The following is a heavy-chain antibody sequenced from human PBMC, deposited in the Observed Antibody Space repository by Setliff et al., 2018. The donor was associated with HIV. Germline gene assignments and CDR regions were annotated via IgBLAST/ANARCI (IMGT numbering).Heavy chain of an antibody. CDR1: GDSIINNPYY. CDR2: LYNNGRNA. Sequence: SETLSLTCTVSGDSIINNPYYWTWIRQPAGKALEWIGRLYNNGRNANYNPSLQSRVIISADTSKNEFSLKLSSVTAADTAVYYCVREGPWKLGSIWFDPWGQGTLVTGLL. D-gene: IGHD7-27*01. V-gene: IGHV4-61*02. CDR3: VREGPWKLGSIWFDP. J-gene: IGHJ5*02.